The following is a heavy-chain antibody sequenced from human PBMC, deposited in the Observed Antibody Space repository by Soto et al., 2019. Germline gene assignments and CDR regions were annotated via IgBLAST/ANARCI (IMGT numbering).Heavy chain of an antibody. CDR3: ARDGCVDCPPSLYFDL. D-gene: IGHD2-21*02. CDR2: IIPIFGTA. V-gene: IGHV1-69*01. Sequence: QVQLVQSGAEVKKPGSSVKVSCKASGGTFSSYAISWVRQAPGQRLEWMGGIIPIFGTANYAQKFQGRVTITADESTSTAYTELSSLRSEDTAVYYCARDGCVDCPPSLYFDLWGRGTLVTASS. CDR1: GGTFSSYA. J-gene: IGHJ2*01.